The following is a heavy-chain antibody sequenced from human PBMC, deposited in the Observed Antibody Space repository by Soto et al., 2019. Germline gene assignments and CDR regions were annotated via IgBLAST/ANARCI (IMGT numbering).Heavy chain of an antibody. Sequence: QVQLVQSGAEVKKPGSSVKVSCKASGGTFSSYAISWVRQAPGQGLEWMGGINPIFGTANYAQKFQGRVTITADESTSTAYMELSSLRSEDTAVYYCARDDELSGAVHYYYYGMDVWGQGTTVTVSS. CDR2: INPIFGTA. CDR3: ARDDELSGAVHYYYYGMDV. J-gene: IGHJ6*02. V-gene: IGHV1-69*01. D-gene: IGHD3-16*02. CDR1: GGTFSSYA.